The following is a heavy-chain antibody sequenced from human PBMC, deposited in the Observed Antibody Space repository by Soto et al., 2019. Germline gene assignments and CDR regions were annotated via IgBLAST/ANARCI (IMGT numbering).Heavy chain of an antibody. J-gene: IGHJ6*02. Sequence: EVQLVESGGGLVQAGRSLRLSCAASGFMFDNYAMHWVRQAPGKGLEWVSGISWNSGTIGYADSVKGRFTISRDNAKNSLYLQMKSLRAEDTALYYCAKSTGGTANGMDVWGQGTTVTVSS. CDR1: GFMFDNYA. V-gene: IGHV3-9*01. D-gene: IGHD2-8*02. CDR3: AKSTGGTANGMDV. CDR2: ISWNSGTI.